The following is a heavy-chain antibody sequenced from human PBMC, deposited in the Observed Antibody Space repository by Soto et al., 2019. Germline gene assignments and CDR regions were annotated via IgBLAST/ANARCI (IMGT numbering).Heavy chain of an antibody. D-gene: IGHD3-10*01. CDR1: GGSISSGGYY. J-gene: IGHJ5*02. CDR2: IYYSGST. CDR3: ARLSDVRSYGEVWFDP. Sequence: QVQLQESGPGLVKPSQTLSLTCTVSGGSISSGGYYWSWIRQHPGKGLEWIGYIYYSGSTYYNPSLKSRVTISVDTSKNQFSLKLSSVTAADTAVYYCARLSDVRSYGEVWFDPWGQGTLVTVSS. V-gene: IGHV4-31*03.